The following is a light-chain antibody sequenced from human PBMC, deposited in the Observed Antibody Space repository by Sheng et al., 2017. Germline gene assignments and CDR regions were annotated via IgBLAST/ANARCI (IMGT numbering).Light chain of an antibody. Sequence: EIVLTQSPATLSLSPGQRATLSCRASQSVKTYLAWYQQKPGQAPRLLIYDASSRATGIPARFSGSGSVTDFTLTITSLEPEDFAVYYCQQHMNWPLTFGGGTKVEI. CDR1: QSVKTY. V-gene: IGKV3-11*01. J-gene: IGKJ4*01. CDR2: DAS. CDR3: QQHMNWPLT.